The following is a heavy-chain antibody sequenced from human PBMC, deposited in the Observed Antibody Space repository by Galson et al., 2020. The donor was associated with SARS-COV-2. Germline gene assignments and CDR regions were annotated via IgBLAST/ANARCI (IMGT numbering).Heavy chain of an antibody. CDR1: GFTFSDYY. V-gene: IGHV3-11*04. J-gene: IGHJ6*02. D-gene: IGHD4-17*01. Sequence: GESLKISCAVSGFTFSDYYMSWIRQAPGKGLEWVSYISSSGSMKYYADSVKGRFTISRENAKNSLYLQMNSLRAEDTAVYYCARDFQYGDYYYSGMDVWGQGTTVTVSS. CDR3: ARDFQYGDYYYSGMDV. CDR2: ISSSGSMK.